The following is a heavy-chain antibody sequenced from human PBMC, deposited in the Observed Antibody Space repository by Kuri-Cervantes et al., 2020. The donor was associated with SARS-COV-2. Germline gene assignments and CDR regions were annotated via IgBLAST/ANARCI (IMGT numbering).Heavy chain of an antibody. V-gene: IGHV4-39*01. D-gene: IGHD3-22*01. CDR2: IYYSGST. Sequence: SETLSLNCTVSGGSISSSSYYWGWIRQPPGKGLEWIGSIYYSGSTYYNPSLKSRVTISVDTSKNQFSLKLSSVTAADTAVYYCARSRAMIVAQADAFDIWGQGTMVTVSS. J-gene: IGHJ3*02. CDR3: ARSRAMIVAQADAFDI. CDR1: GGSISSSSYY.